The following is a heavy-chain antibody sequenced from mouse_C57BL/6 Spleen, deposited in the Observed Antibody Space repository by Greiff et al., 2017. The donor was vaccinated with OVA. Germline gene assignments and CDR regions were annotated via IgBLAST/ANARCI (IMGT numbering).Heavy chain of an antibody. CDR3: ARKSSRYYFDY. CDR1: GYTFTSYW. V-gene: IGHV1-69*01. D-gene: IGHD1-1*01. Sequence: VQLQQPGAELVMPGASVKLSCKASGYTFTSYWMHWVKQRPGQGLEWIGEIDPSDSYTNYNQKFKGKSTLTVDKSSSTAYMQLSSLTSEDSAVYYCARKSSRYYFDYWGQGTTLTVSS. CDR2: IDPSDSYT. J-gene: IGHJ2*01.